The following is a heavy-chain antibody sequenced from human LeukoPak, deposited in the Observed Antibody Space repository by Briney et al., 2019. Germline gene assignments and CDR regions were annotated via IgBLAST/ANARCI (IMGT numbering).Heavy chain of an antibody. CDR2: IYPHSGGT. J-gene: IGHJ4*02. Sequence: ASMKVSCKASGYTFTGYYIHWVRQAPGQGPGWMGWIYPHSGGTNYAQKFQGRVTMTRDTSISTAYMELSRLRSDDTAVYYCARDQVDAGSYFAFFDYWGQGTLVTVSS. CDR3: ARDQVDAGSYFAFFDY. D-gene: IGHD1-26*01. CDR1: GYTFTGYY. V-gene: IGHV1-2*02.